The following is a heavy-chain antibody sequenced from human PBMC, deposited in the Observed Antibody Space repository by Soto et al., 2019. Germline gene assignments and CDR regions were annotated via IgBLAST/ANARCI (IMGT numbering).Heavy chain of an antibody. CDR1: GGSISSYY. CDR2: IYYSGST. Sequence: SETLSLTCTVSGGSISSYYWSWIRQPPGKGLEWIGYIYYSGSTNYNPSLKSRVTISLDTSKTQFSLKLSSLTAADTALFYCASSNIAAAGFYYYGMDVWGRGTTVTVSS. D-gene: IGHD6-13*01. J-gene: IGHJ6*02. CDR3: ASSNIAAAGFYYYGMDV. V-gene: IGHV4-59*01.